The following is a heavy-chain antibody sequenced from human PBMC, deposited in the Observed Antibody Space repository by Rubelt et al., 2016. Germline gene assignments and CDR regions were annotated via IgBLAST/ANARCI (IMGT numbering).Heavy chain of an antibody. CDR3: AGHDTGSFIFDF. V-gene: IGHV4-59*05. Sequence: QVQLQESGPGLVKPSETLSLTCTVSGGSISSYYWTWIRQPPGKGLEWIGSVYYSGSTYYNPSLKSRVTISVDTSKNQFSLKVASVPPAATDVYYCAGHDTGSFIFDFWGQGTPVTVSS. J-gene: IGHJ4*02. CDR1: GGSISSYY. CDR2: VYYSGST. D-gene: IGHD1-26*01.